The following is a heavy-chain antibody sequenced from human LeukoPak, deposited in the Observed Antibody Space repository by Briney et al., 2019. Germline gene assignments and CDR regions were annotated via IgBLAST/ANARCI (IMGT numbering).Heavy chain of an antibody. CDR2: IKQDGREK. Sequence: PGGSLRLSCAASEFTFSSYWMRWVRQAPGKGLEWVANIKQDGREKNYLDSVKGRFSISRDNAKNSLYLQMNSLRAEDTAVYYCAKGGMDNITYYSTYNWFDPWGQGTLVTVSS. J-gene: IGHJ5*02. V-gene: IGHV3-7*01. CDR3: AKGGMDNITYYSTYNWFDP. D-gene: IGHD3-22*01. CDR1: EFTFSSYW.